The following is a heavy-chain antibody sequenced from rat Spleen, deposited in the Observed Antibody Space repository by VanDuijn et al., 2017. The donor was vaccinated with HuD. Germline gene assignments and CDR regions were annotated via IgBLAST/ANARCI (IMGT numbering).Heavy chain of an antibody. CDR3: ARHPDYSNYFDY. CDR2: ISSDGRRN. D-gene: IGHD1-1*01. Sequence: EVQLVESGGGLVQPGRSLKLSCAASGFIFSNYGTHWIRQAPTKGLEWVATISSDGRRNYYRDSVKGRFTISRDNAKSSLYLQMDSLRSEDTATYYCARHPDYSNYFDYWGQGVMVTVSS. J-gene: IGHJ2*01. CDR1: GFIFSNYG. V-gene: IGHV5-29*01.